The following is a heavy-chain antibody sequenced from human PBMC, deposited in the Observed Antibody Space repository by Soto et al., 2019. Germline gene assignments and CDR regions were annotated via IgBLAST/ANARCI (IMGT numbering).Heavy chain of an antibody. J-gene: IGHJ5*02. CDR3: ARVPDR. V-gene: IGHV4-39*07. D-gene: IGHD2-2*01. Sequence: LETQSVTWTVAGGSITSSSYYWGWIRQPPGKGLEWIGSIYHSGSTYYNPSLKSRVTISVDRSKNQFSLKLSSVTAADTAVYYCARVPDRWGQGTLVTVSS. CDR2: IYHSGST. CDR1: GGSITSSSYY.